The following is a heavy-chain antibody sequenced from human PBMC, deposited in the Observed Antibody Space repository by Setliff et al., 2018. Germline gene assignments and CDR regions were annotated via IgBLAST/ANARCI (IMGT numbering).Heavy chain of an antibody. D-gene: IGHD6-19*01. V-gene: IGHV4-61*09. Sequence: PSETLSLTCTVSGDSISSGDYSWSWIRQPAGKGLEWIGHIYIGGSANYNPSLKSRVTMSIDTSKNQFSLKLNSVTAADTAVYYCAREQWLDPPGYYYMDVWAKGTTVTVSS. CDR2: IYIGGSA. CDR3: AREQWLDPPGYYYMDV. CDR1: GDSISSGDYS. J-gene: IGHJ6*03.